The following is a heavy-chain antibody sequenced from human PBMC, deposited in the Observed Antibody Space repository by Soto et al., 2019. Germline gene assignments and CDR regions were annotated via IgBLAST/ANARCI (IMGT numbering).Heavy chain of an antibody. CDR2: ISGSGSTI. Sequence: GGSLRLSCAASGFTFSSYAVSWVRQAPGKGPEWISSISGSGSTIYYADSVKGRFTISRDNSKNTLYLQMSSLRAEDTAVYYCAKVFYYYDGSGYYYFDYWGQGTLVTVS. V-gene: IGHV3-23*01. D-gene: IGHD3-22*01. CDR3: AKVFYYYDGSGYYYFDY. J-gene: IGHJ4*02. CDR1: GFTFSSYA.